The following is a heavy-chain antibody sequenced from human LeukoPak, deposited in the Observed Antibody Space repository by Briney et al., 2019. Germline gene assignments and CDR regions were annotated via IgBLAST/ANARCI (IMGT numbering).Heavy chain of an antibody. CDR2: ISDSALTT. CDR3: AKGRATYPLNYIDPFHV. V-gene: IGHV3-23*01. CDR1: GFTFSSYP. Sequence: GGSLRLSCAASGFTFSSYPMSWVRQTPGKGLEWVSRISDSALTTDYTDSVKGRFTISRDNSKNTLYLQMNSLTAEDTAVYYCAKGRATYPLNYIDPFHVWVRGTVIIVSS. D-gene: IGHD5-24*01. J-gene: IGHJ3*01.